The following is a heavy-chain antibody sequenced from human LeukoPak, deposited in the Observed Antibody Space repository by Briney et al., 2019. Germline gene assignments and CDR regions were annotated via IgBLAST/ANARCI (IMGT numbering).Heavy chain of an antibody. V-gene: IGHV1-69*04. CDR2: IIPILGIA. D-gene: IGHD5-18*01. CDR1: GGTFSSYA. Sequence: SVKVSCKASGGTFSSYAISWVRQAPGQGLEWMGRIIPILGIANYAQKFQGRVTITADKSMSTAYMELSSLRSEDTAVYYCARDEEYSYGPGAFDIWGQGTMVTVSS. CDR3: ARDEEYSYGPGAFDI. J-gene: IGHJ3*02.